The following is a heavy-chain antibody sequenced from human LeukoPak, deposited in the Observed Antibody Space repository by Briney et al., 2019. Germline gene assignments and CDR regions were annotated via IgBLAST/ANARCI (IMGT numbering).Heavy chain of an antibody. J-gene: IGHJ4*02. CDR3: AKGNDLAQWVVFES. Sequence: GGSLRLSCAASGFTFNNYAMTWVRQAPGKDLEWVSTVTGRGDTYYADSVRGRFDISRDNSQHTVYLRMNSLRADDTAVYYCAKGNDLAQWVVFESWGQGTLVTVSS. CDR1: GFTFNNYA. V-gene: IGHV3-23*01. CDR2: VTGRGDT. D-gene: IGHD6-19*01.